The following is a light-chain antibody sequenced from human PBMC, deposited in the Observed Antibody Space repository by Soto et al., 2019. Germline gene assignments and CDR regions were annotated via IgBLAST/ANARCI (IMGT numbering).Light chain of an antibody. J-gene: IGLJ1*01. CDR3: SSYTSSSTLG. CDR2: EVS. CDR1: SSDVGGYNY. V-gene: IGLV2-14*01. Sequence: QSALTQPASVSGSPGQSITISCTGTSSDVGGYNYVSWYQQHPGKAPKLMIYEVSNRPSGVSNRFSGSKSGNTASLTISGLQAEDEADYYCSSYTSSSTLGFGTGTRSP.